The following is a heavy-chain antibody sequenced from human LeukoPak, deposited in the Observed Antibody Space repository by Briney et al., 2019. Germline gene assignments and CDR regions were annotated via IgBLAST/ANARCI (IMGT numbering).Heavy chain of an antibody. Sequence: GGSLRLSCAASGFTVSSNYMSWVRQAPGEGLEWVSVIYSGGSTYYADSVKGRFTISRDNSKNTLYLQMNSLRAEDTAVYYCARDSPLVGATDYWGQGTLVTVSS. CDR1: GFTVSSNY. D-gene: IGHD1-26*01. V-gene: IGHV3-53*01. J-gene: IGHJ4*02. CDR2: IYSGGST. CDR3: ARDSPLVGATDY.